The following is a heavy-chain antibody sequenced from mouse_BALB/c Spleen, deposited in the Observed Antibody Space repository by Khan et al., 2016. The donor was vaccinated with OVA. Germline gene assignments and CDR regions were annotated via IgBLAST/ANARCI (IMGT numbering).Heavy chain of an antibody. CDR1: GYTFTDYD. V-gene: IGHV2-6-1*01. CDR2: IWSDGST. CDR3: ARQTYYHYYIMDY. D-gene: IGHD2-10*01. J-gene: IGHJ4*01. Sequence: VQLQQSGPGLVAPSQTLYITCTTSGYTFTDYDVHWVRQPPGKGLEWLVVIWSDGSTTYNSALYSRLSIINDNSTTQIFVKMNSLQTEDSAMYYCARQTYYHYYIMDYWGQGTSVTVSS.